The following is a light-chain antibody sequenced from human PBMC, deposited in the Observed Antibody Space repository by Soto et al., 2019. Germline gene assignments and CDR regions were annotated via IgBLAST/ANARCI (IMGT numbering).Light chain of an antibody. CDR2: AAS. V-gene: IGKV1-39*01. J-gene: IGKJ2*01. CDR1: QSISSY. Sequence: DIQMTQSPSSLSASVGDRVTITCRASQSISSYLNWYQQKPGKAPKLLIYAASSLQSGVPSMFSGSGSGTDFTLTISSLQPEDCGTYYCQQSYSTLVTFGQGTKLEIK. CDR3: QQSYSTLVT.